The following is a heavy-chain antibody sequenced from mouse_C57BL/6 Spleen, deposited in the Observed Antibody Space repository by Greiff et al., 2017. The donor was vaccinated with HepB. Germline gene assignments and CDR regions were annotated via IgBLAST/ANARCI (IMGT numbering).Heavy chain of an antibody. CDR2: IYPGNSDT. Sequence: VQLQQSGTVLARPGASVKMSCKTSGYTFTSYWMHWVKQRPGQGLEWIGAIYPGNSDTSYNQKFKGKAKLTADTSASTAYMELSSLTNEDSAVYYCTRGANWDYFDYWGQGTSLTVSS. CDR3: TRGANWDYFDY. J-gene: IGHJ2*02. V-gene: IGHV1-5*01. D-gene: IGHD4-1*01. CDR1: GYTFTSYW.